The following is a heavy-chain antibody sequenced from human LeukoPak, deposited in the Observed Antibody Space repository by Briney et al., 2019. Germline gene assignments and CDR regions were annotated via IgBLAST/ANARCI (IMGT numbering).Heavy chain of an antibody. Sequence: GGSLRLSCAASGFTFSSYGMHWVRQAPGKGLEWVAVISYDGSNKYYADSVKGRFTISRDNSKNTPYLQMNSLRAEDTAVYYCAKDGVPAAIGYFDYWGQGTLVTVSS. CDR3: AKDGVPAAIGYFDY. CDR1: GFTFSSYG. D-gene: IGHD2-2*01. J-gene: IGHJ4*02. V-gene: IGHV3-30*18. CDR2: ISYDGSNK.